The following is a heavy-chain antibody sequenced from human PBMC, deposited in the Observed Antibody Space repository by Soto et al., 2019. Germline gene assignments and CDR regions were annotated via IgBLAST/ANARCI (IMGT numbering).Heavy chain of an antibody. V-gene: IGHV3-21*01. D-gene: IGHD3-9*01. CDR3: ARDHPYDILTGYYNPPVDY. Sequence: GGSLRLSCAASGFTFSSYSMNWVRQAPGKGLEWVSSISSSSSYIYYADSVKGRFTISRDNAKNSLYLQMNSLRAEDTAVYYCARDHPYDILTGYYNPPVDYWGQGTLVTVSS. CDR2: ISSSSSYI. J-gene: IGHJ4*02. CDR1: GFTFSSYS.